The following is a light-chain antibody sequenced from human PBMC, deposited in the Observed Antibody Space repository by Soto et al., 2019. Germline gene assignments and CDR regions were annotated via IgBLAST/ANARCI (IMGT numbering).Light chain of an antibody. CDR2: DVS. CDR3: CSYTTSNTRQIV. Sequence: SALPQPSSVSVSPGQSITISCTGTSSDVGGYNYVSWYQQQPGKAPKFMIYDVSNRPSGVSNRFSGSKSGNTASLTISGLQAEDEADYYCCSYTTSNTRQIVFGTGTKVTVL. CDR1: SSDVGGYNY. V-gene: IGLV2-14*01. J-gene: IGLJ1*01.